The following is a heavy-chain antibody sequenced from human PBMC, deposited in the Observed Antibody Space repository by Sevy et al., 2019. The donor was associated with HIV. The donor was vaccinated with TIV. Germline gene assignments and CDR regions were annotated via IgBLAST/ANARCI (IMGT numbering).Heavy chain of an antibody. J-gene: IGHJ4*02. CDR2: ISGSGGST. CDR1: GFTFSTYA. CDR3: AKQVVLGFSVDY. D-gene: IGHD2-21*01. Sequence: GGSLRLSCAASGFTFSTYAMSWVRQAPGKGLEWVSAISGSGGSTYYADSVKGRFTISRDNSKNTLYLQMNSLRAEDTAVYYCAKQVVLGFSVDYWGQGTLVTVSS. V-gene: IGHV3-23*01.